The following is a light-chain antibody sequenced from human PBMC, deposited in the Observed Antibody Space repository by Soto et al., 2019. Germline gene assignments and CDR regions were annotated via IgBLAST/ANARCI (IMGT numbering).Light chain of an antibody. J-gene: IGKJ1*01. V-gene: IGKV3-11*01. Sequence: EIVLTQSPATLSSFPGDRVPLSCRASQAVNTRLAWYQHKPGQAPRLLIYLASNRAAGVPARCSGSGSGTDVTLTISDGAPEDFAVYYCHQRQSWPRTVGQGTKVDSK. CDR1: QAVNTR. CDR2: LAS. CDR3: HQRQSWPRT.